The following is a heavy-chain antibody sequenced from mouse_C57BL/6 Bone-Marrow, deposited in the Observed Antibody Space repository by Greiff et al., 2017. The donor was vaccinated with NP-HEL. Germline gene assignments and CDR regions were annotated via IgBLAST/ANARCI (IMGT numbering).Heavy chain of an antibody. CDR1: GFSLTSYG. Sequence: QVQLQQSGPGLVQPSQSLSITCTVSGFSLTSYGVHWVRQSPGKGLEWLGVIWSGGSTDYNAAFISRLGISKDNSKSQVFFKMNSLQAEDTAIYYCARRDYYGSSWYFDVWGTGTTVTVSS. V-gene: IGHV2-2*01. J-gene: IGHJ1*03. CDR2: IWSGGST. CDR3: ARRDYYGSSWYFDV. D-gene: IGHD1-1*01.